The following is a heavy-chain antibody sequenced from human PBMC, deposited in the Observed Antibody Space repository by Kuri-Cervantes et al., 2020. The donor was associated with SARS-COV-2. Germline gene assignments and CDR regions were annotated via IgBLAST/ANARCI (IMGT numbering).Heavy chain of an antibody. V-gene: IGHV3-21*01. CDR3: ARGASREKAPVRAFDI. J-gene: IGHJ3*02. Sequence: GSLRLSCAASGFTFSSYSMNWVRQAPGKGLEWVSSISSSSSYIYYADSVKGRFTISRDNAKNSLYLQMNSLRAEDTAVYYCARGASREKAPVRAFDIWGQGTMVTVSS. CDR2: ISSSSSYI. CDR1: GFTFSSYS. D-gene: IGHD1-26*01.